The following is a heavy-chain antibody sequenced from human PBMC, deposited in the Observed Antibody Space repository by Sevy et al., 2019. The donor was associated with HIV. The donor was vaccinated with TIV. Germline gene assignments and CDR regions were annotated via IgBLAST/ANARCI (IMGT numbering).Heavy chain of an antibody. CDR2: LSFGCGEI. D-gene: IGHD2-8*01. J-gene: IGHJ4*02. V-gene: IGHV3-23*01. Sequence: GESLKISCAASGFTFSKYSMSWVRQPPGKGLEWVSTLSFGCGEINYADSVKGRLTISRDNSKSSVYLQMNKLRTEDTAVYYCAREGCTKPHDYWGQGTLVTVSS. CDR3: AREGCTKPHDY. CDR1: GFTFSKYS.